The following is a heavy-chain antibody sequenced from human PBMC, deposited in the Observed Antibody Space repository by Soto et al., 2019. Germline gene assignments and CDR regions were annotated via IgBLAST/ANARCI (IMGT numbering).Heavy chain of an antibody. CDR2: IYYSGST. Sequence: PSETLSLTCTVSGGSISSSSYYWGWIRQPPGKGLEWIGSIYYSGSTYYNPSLKSRLTISVDTSKNQFSLKLSSVTAADTAVYYCARAPPDAFDIWGQGTMVTVSS. J-gene: IGHJ3*02. V-gene: IGHV4-39*01. CDR1: GGSISSSSYY. CDR3: ARAPPDAFDI.